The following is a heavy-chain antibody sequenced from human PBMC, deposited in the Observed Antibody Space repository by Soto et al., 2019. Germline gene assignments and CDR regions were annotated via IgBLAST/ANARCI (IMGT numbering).Heavy chain of an antibody. D-gene: IGHD4-4*01. V-gene: IGHV3-9*01. J-gene: IGHJ4*02. CDR1: GFTFENYA. CDR3: AKDKVYSNCAHYFDY. CDR2: ISWHSGNL. Sequence: EVQLLESGGGLVQPGWSLRLSCAASGFTFENYAMHWVRQAPGKGLEWVSGISWHSGNLAYADSVRGRFTISRDNAKNPLYLQMNSLRPEDTGLYYCAKDKVYSNCAHYFDYWGQGTLVTVSS.